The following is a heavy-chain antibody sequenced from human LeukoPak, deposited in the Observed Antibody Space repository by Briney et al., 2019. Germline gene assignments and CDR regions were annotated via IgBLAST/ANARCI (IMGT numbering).Heavy chain of an antibody. CDR2: IDPDGSST. Sequence: GGSLRLSCAASGFTLSHYWMHWVRQAPGKGLVWVSRIDPDGSSTSCADSVKGRFTISRDNAKNSLYLQMNSLRAEDTALYYCASHYGDYSFDYWGQGTLVTVSS. V-gene: IGHV3-74*01. CDR1: GFTLSHYW. D-gene: IGHD4-17*01. J-gene: IGHJ4*02. CDR3: ASHYGDYSFDY.